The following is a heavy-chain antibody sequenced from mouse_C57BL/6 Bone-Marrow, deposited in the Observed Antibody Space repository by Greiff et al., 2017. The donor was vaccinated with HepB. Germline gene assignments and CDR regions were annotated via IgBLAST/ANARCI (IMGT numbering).Heavy chain of an antibody. CDR3: ARGDNGY. J-gene: IGHJ2*01. CDR2: IYPSDSET. Sequence: QVQLQQPGAELVRPGSSVKLSCKASGYTFTSYWMDWVKQRPGQGLEWIGSIYPSDSETHYNQKFKDKATLTVDKSSSTAYMQLSSLTSEDSAVYYCARGDNGYWGQGTTLTVSS. V-gene: IGHV1-61*01. CDR1: GYTFTSYW. D-gene: IGHD3-3*01.